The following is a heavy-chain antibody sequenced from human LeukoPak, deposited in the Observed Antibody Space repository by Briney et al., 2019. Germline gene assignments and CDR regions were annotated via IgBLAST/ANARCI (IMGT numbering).Heavy chain of an antibody. V-gene: IGHV3-30-3*01. CDR3: ASLAGADFWSGYYGG. D-gene: IGHD3-3*01. CDR2: ISYDGSNK. CDR1: GFTFSSYA. Sequence: QPGGSLRLSCAASGFTFSSYAMHWVRQAPGKGLEWVAVISYDGSNKYYADSVKGRFTISRDNSKNTLYLQMNSLRAEDTAVYYCASLAGADFWSGYYGGWGQGTLVTVSS. J-gene: IGHJ4*02.